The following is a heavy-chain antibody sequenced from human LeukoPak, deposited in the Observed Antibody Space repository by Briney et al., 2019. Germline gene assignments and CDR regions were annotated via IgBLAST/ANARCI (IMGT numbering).Heavy chain of an antibody. Sequence: ASVKVSCKASGYTFTSYAMHWVRQAPGQRLEWMGWINAGNGNTKYSQKFQGRVTITRDTSASTAYMELSSLRSEDTAVYYCAREIAAAGTGAFDIWGQGTMVTVSS. J-gene: IGHJ3*02. CDR3: AREIAAAGTGAFDI. V-gene: IGHV1-3*01. D-gene: IGHD6-13*01. CDR2: INAGNGNT. CDR1: GYTFTSYA.